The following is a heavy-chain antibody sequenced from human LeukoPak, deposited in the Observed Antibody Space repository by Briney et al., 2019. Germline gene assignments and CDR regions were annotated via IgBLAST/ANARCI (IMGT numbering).Heavy chain of an antibody. Sequence: ASVKVSCKASGYTFTGYYMHWVRQAPGQGLEWMGWINPHSGGTNYAQKFQGRVTMTRDTSISTAYMELSRLRSDDTAVYYCARVGATGTTSPFDYWGQGTLVTVSS. V-gene: IGHV1-2*02. CDR2: INPHSGGT. CDR3: ARVGATGTTSPFDY. J-gene: IGHJ4*02. CDR1: GYTFTGYY. D-gene: IGHD1-1*01.